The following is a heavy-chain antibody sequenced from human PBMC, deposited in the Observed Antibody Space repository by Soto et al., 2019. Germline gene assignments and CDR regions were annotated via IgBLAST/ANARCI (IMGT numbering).Heavy chain of an antibody. Sequence: GGSLRLSCAASGFTFSSYAMSWVRQAPGKGLEWVSAISGSGGSTYYADSVKGRFTISRDNSKNTLYLQMNSLRAEDTAVYYSAKDPVGYGYAFDIWGQGTMVTVSS. CDR1: GFTFSSYA. D-gene: IGHD5-18*01. CDR3: AKDPVGYGYAFDI. V-gene: IGHV3-23*01. J-gene: IGHJ3*02. CDR2: ISGSGGST.